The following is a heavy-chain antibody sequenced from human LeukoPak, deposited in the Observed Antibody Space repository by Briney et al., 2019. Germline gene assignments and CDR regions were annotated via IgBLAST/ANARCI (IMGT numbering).Heavy chain of an antibody. Sequence: GGSLRLSCAASGFTFCSYEMNWVRQAPGKGLEWVSYISSSGSTIYYADPAKGRFTISRDNAKNSLYLQMSSLRAEDTAVYYCAELGITMIGGVWGKGTTVTISS. D-gene: IGHD3-10*02. CDR3: AELGITMIGGV. V-gene: IGHV3-48*03. CDR2: ISSSGSTI. J-gene: IGHJ6*04. CDR1: GFTFCSYE.